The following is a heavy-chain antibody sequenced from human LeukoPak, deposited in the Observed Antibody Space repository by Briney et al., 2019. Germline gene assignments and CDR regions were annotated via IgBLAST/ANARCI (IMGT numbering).Heavy chain of an antibody. J-gene: IGHJ5*02. CDR3: ARVGVTIRGDINWFDP. V-gene: IGHV4-59*01. CDR2: IYFSGST. CDR1: GGSISSYY. D-gene: IGHD3-10*01. Sequence: PSETLFLTCTVSGGSISSYYWSWIRQPPGKGLEWIGYIYFSGSTNYNPSLKSRVTISVDTSKNQFSLRLSSVTAADTAVYYCARVGVTIRGDINWFDPWGQGTLVTVSS.